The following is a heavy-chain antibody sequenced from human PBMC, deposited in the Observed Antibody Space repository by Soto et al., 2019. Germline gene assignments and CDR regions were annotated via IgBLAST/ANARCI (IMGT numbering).Heavy chain of an antibody. J-gene: IGHJ5*02. D-gene: IGHD1-1*01. CDR3: ARVLGWATTYSWFDP. CDR2: INHSGST. V-gene: IGHV4-34*01. Sequence: SETLSLTCAVYCGSFSGYYWSWIRQPPGKGLEWIGEINHSGSTNYNPSLKSRVTISVDTSKNQFSLKLSSVTAADTAVYYCARVLGWATTYSWFDPWGQGTLVTVSS. CDR1: CGSFSGYY.